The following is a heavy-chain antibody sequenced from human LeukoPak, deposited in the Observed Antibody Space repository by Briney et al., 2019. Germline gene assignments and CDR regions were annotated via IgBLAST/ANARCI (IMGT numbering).Heavy chain of an antibody. D-gene: IGHD7-27*01. CDR2: IYHSAGA. Sequence: NPSETLSLTCGVSGGSFSISYWSWIRQPPGKGLEWIGQIYHSAGANYNPSLRSRVTISIDTSKNQLSLRLSSVTAADTAVYYCARHGDYCFDTWGQGTLVTVSS. V-gene: IGHV4-34*01. CDR3: ARHGDYCFDT. CDR1: GGSFSISY. J-gene: IGHJ4*02.